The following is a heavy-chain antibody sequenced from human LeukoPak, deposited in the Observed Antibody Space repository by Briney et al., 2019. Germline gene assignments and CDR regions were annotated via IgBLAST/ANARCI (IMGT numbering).Heavy chain of an antibody. D-gene: IGHD3-22*01. CDR2: IQSKTEGGTT. J-gene: IGHJ4*02. V-gene: IGHV3-15*01. CDR3: TTDRDNWYYYDSSGYYPFDY. CDR1: GFTLSNVC. Sequence: PGRSLRLSSAASGFTLSNVCMSWARQAPGKVRGWDGRIQSKTEGGTTDYAAPVKGRFTISRDDSKNTLYLQMNSLKTEDTAVYHCTTDRDNWYYYDSSGYYPFDYWGQGTLVTVSS.